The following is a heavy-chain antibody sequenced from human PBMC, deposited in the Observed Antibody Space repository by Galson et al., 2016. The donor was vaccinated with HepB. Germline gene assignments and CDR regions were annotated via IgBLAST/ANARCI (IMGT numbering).Heavy chain of an antibody. J-gene: IGHJ4*02. CDR2: ISVHTGNT. CDR1: GYTFSSYG. Sequence: QSGAEVKKPGASVKVSCKTFGYTFSSYGISWVRQAPGQGLEWMGWISVHTGNTNYAQKFQGRVTMTTDISTSTAVMELGSLRSDDTAVYYCARGGGRGGSDYWGQGTLVTVSS. D-gene: IGHD1-26*01. V-gene: IGHV1-18*01. CDR3: ARGGGRGGSDY.